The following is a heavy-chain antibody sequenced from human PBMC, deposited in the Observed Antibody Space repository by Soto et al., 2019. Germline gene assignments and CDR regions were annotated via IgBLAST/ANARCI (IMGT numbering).Heavy chain of an antibody. J-gene: IGHJ4*02. D-gene: IGHD3-16*01. V-gene: IGHV4-34*01. CDR1: GGSFRGFY. Sequence: SETLSLTCAVSGGSFRGFYWSWIRQPPGKGLEWIGEIHHSGSTNYNPSLKSRVLISLDTSKNHFFLRLTSVTAADTAVYYCARWARTSIGGKDFDYWGQGTLVTVSS. CDR2: IHHSGST. CDR3: ARWARTSIGGKDFDY.